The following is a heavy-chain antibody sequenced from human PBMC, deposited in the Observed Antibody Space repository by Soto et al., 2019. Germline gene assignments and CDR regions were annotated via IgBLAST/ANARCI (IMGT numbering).Heavy chain of an antibody. CDR1: GVSFSDYS. CDR2: ITGNSEYK. CDR3: ARSGELLQTFDS. V-gene: IGHV3-21*06. D-gene: IGHD1-26*01. Sequence: SLRLSCVVSGVSFSDYSMNWVRQAPGKGLEWVSLITGNSEYKYYAGSVKGRFTVSRDNAKNSLYLQMNSLTVEDTAVYYCARSGELLQTFDSWGQGTLVTVPQ. J-gene: IGHJ4*02.